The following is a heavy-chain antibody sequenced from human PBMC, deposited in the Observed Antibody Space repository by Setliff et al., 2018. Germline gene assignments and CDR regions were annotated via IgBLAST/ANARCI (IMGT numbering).Heavy chain of an antibody. J-gene: IGHJ2*01. CDR1: GGTFRSYG. Sequence: SVKVSCKASGGTFRSYGISWVRQAPGQGLEWMGGTIPSFGSTNYAQKFQDRVTIITDESTSTAYMELSSLRTEDTAVYYCARDRSGGLWYFDLWGRGTLVTVSS. CDR2: TIPSFGST. D-gene: IGHD3-16*01. V-gene: IGHV1-69*05. CDR3: ARDRSGGLWYFDL.